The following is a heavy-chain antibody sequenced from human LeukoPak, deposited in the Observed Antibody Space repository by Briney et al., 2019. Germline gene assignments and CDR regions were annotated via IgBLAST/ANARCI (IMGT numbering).Heavy chain of an antibody. CDR1: GFTFSSYG. CDR3: AKEGVVVRGLIHYYFDY. CDR2: ISYDGSNK. J-gene: IGHJ4*02. V-gene: IGHV3-30*18. Sequence: PGGSLRLSCAASGFTFSSYGMHWVRQAPGKGLEWVAVISYDGSNKYYADSVKGRFTISRDNSKNTLYLQMNSLRTEDTAVYHCAKEGVVVRGLIHYYFDYWGQGSLVTVSS. D-gene: IGHD3-10*01.